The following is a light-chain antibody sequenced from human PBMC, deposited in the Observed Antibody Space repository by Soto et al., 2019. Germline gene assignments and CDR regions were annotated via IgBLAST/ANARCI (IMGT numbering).Light chain of an antibody. CDR1: QSVRSS. V-gene: IGKV3-11*01. J-gene: IGKJ5*01. CDR2: DAS. CDR3: QQRSNWRGT. Sequence: IVLTHSPGTLSLSPGERATLSCSASQSVRSSLAWYHHKPGQAPRLLIYDASNRATGIPARFSGSGSGTDFTLTISSLEPEDFAVYYCQQRSNWRGTFGQGTRLEIK.